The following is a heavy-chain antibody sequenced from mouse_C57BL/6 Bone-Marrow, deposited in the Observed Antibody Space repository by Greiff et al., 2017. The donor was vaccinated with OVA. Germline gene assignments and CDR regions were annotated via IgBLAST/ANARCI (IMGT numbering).Heavy chain of an antibody. CDR3: ARRDYDYDGWFAY. CDR1: GYTFTDYY. V-gene: IGHV1-19*01. J-gene: IGHJ3*01. D-gene: IGHD2-4*01. CDR2: INPYNGGT. Sequence: EVQLQQSGPVLVKPGASVKMSCKASGYTFTDYYMNWVKQSHGKSLEWIGVINPYNGGTSYNQKFKGKATLTVDKSSSTAYMELNSLTSEDSAVYYCARRDYDYDGWFAYWGQGTLVTVSA.